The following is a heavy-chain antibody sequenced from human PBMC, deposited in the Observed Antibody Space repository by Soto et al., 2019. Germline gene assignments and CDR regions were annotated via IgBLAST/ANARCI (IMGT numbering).Heavy chain of an antibody. V-gene: IGHV4-59*01. Sequence: SEILSLTCTVSGGSISSYYWSWIRQPPGKGLEWIGYIYYSGSTNYNPSLKSRVTISVDTSKNQFSLKLSSVTAADTAVYYCARVRLDDYGDPVSHYYYYYMDVWGKGTTVTVSS. CDR1: GGSISSYY. CDR3: ARVRLDDYGDPVSHYYYYYMDV. CDR2: IYYSGST. J-gene: IGHJ6*03. D-gene: IGHD4-17*01.